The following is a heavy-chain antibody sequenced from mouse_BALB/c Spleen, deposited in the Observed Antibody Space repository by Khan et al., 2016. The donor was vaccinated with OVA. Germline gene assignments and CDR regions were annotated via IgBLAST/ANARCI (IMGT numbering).Heavy chain of an antibody. CDR2: IRSCGST. CDR1: GFSLNTYG. CDR3: ARTSYMYGFTY. V-gene: IGHV2-2*01. J-gene: IGHJ3*01. Sequence: QVQLQQSGPGLVQPSHSLSITCTVSGFSLNTYGIHWIRQSQGKGLEWLGVIRSCGSTDYNGAFISRLNITKDDSKSRAFFKMNNLKTADTATYYCARTSYMYGFTYWGQGTLVTVSA. D-gene: IGHD2-14*01.